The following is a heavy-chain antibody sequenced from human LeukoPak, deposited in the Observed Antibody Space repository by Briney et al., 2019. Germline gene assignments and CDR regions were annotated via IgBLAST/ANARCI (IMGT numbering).Heavy chain of an antibody. J-gene: IGHJ4*02. D-gene: IGHD4-23*01. CDR2: ISGTGITI. CDR1: GFTFSSYI. CDR3: ARDRTSLSTLEYLDY. V-gene: IGHV3-48*03. Sequence: GGSLRLSCAASGFTFSSYIMNWVRQAPGKGLEWLSYISGTGITIYYADSVKGRFTISRDNARNSLNLQMTSLRAEDTGVYYCARDRTSLSTLEYLDYWGQGTLVTVSS.